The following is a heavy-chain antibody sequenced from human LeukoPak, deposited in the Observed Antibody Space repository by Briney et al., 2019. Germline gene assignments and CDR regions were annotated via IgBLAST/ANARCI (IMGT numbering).Heavy chain of an antibody. CDR1: GGSINNYY. CDR3: ARDGGVPPWIRVGMDV. V-gene: IGHV4-59*12. D-gene: IGHD5-12*01. J-gene: IGHJ6*02. CDR2: IYYSGST. Sequence: PSETLSLTCSVSGGSINNYYWNWIRQPPGKGLEWIGYIYYSGSTKYNPSLQSRVTMSIGTSKTQFSLKLDSVTAADTAVYYCARDGGVPPWIRVGMDVWGQGTTVTVSS.